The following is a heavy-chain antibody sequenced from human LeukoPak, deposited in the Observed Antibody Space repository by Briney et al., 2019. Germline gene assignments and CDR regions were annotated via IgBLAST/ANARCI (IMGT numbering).Heavy chain of an antibody. CDR1: GFTFSSYT. Sequence: GGSLRLSCAASGFTFSSYTMNWVRQPPGKGLEGVSNIGTSSTTIYYADSVKGRFTISRDNAKNSLYLQMNSLRADDTAVYYCARFAAGGSYYYYMDVWGKGTTVTVSS. J-gene: IGHJ6*03. CDR2: IGTSSTTI. CDR3: ARFAAGGSYYYYMDV. D-gene: IGHD6-25*01. V-gene: IGHV3-48*01.